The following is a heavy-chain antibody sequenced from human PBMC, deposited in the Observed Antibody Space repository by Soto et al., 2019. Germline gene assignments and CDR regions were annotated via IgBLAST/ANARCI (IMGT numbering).Heavy chain of an antibody. J-gene: IGHJ4*02. Sequence: PVGSLRLSCAASGFTFSSYAMSWVRQAPGKGLEWVSAISGSGGSTYYADSVKGRFTISRDNSKNTLYLQMNSLRAEDTAVYYCAKDGPGYGGYDYSDYWGQGTLVTVSS. CDR1: GFTFSSYA. CDR3: AKDGPGYGGYDYSDY. D-gene: IGHD5-12*01. V-gene: IGHV3-23*01. CDR2: ISGSGGST.